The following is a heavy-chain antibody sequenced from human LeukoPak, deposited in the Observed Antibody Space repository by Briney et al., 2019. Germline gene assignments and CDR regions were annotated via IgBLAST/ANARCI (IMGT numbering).Heavy chain of an antibody. D-gene: IGHD3-10*01. CDR3: AAGSYSFYYMGV. Sequence: SETLSLTCAVYGGSFSGYYWSWIRQPPGKGLEWIGEINHSGSTNYNPSLKSRVTISVDTSKNQFSLKLSSVTAADTAVYYCAAGSYSFYYMGVWGKGTTVIISS. V-gene: IGHV4-34*01. CDR2: INHSGST. CDR1: GGSFSGYY. J-gene: IGHJ6*03.